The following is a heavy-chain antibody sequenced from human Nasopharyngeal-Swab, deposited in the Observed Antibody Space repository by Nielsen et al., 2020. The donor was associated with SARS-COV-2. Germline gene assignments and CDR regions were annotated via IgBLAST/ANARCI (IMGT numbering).Heavy chain of an antibody. CDR1: GYTFTDYW. D-gene: IGHD5-12*01. V-gene: IGHV5-51*01. J-gene: IGHJ6*02. CDR3: ARVRGYSGYDYFYNYGMDV. Sequence: GSLRLSCQGSGYTFTDYWIAWVRQMPGKGLEWMGIIYPGDSDTRYSPSFQGQVTMSADKSYSTAFLQWRSLKASDTATYYCARVRGYSGYDYFYNYGMDVWGQGTTVTVSS. CDR2: IYPGDSDT.